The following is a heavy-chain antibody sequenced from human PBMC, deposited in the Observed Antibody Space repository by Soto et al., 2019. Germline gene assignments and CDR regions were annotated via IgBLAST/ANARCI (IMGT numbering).Heavy chain of an antibody. V-gene: IGHV3-15*07. J-gene: IGHJ4*02. CDR3: TTDRNRPWHFMSITMIVVPI. CDR2: IKSKTDDGTT. CDR1: GFTFSNAW. Sequence: PGGSLRLSCAASGFTFSNAWMNWVRQAPGKGLEWVGRIKSKTDDGTTDYAAPVKGRFTISRDDSKNTLYLQMSSLKTEDTAVYYCTTDRNRPWHFMSITMIVVPIWGQGTLVTVSS. D-gene: IGHD3-22*01.